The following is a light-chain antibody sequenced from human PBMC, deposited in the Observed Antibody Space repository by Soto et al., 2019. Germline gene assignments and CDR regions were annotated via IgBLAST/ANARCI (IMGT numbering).Light chain of an antibody. J-gene: IGKJ1*01. V-gene: IGKV1-9*01. Sequence: DIQLTQSPSFLSASVGDRVTITCRASQGISSYLACYQQKPGKAPQLLIYAASTLQSGVPSRFSGRGSGTEFTLTISSLQPDDFATYYCQHYNCYSEAFGQGTKVDIK. CDR2: AAS. CDR3: QHYNCYSEA. CDR1: QGISSY.